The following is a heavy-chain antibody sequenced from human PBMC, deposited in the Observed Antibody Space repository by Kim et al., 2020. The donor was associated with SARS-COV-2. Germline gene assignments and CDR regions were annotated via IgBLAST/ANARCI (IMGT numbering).Heavy chain of an antibody. V-gene: IGHV1-3*01. J-gene: IGHJ6*02. CDR2: INAGNGNT. CDR1: GYTFTSYA. Sequence: ASVKVSCKASGYTFTSYAMHWVRQAPGQRLEWMGWINAGNGNTKYSQKFQGRVTITRDTSASTAYMELSSLRSEDTAVYYCARELIPGYFDYYDSSGESLALRGMDVWGQGTTVTVSS. CDR3: ARELIPGYFDYYDSSGESLALRGMDV. D-gene: IGHD3-22*01.